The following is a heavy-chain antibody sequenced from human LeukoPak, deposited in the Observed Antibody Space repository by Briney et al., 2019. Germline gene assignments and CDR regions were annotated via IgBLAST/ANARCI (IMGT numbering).Heavy chain of an antibody. V-gene: IGHV4-39*01. CDR3: ARLQLLYWFDP. Sequence: SETLSLTCTVSGGSISSSSYYWGWIRQPPGKGLEWIGSIYYSGSTYYNPSLKSRVTISVDTSRNQFSLKLSSVTAADTAVYYCARLQLLYWFDPRGQGTLVTVSS. CDR1: GGSISSSSYY. D-gene: IGHD2-2*01. J-gene: IGHJ5*02. CDR2: IYYSGST.